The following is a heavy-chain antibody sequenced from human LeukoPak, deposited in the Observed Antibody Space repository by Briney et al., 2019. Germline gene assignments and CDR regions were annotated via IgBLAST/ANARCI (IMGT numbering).Heavy chain of an antibody. CDR1: GGSISSSSYY. CDR3: ARHHLELPRFDP. CDR2: IYYSGIT. V-gene: IGHV4-39*01. Sequence: SETLSLTCTVSGGSISSSSYYWGWIRQPPGKGLEWIVCIYYSGITYYNPSLKSEFTRSVDTSMNQSSLRLSSVTAADTAVYYCARHHLELPRFDPWGQGTLVTVSS. J-gene: IGHJ5*02. D-gene: IGHD1-7*01.